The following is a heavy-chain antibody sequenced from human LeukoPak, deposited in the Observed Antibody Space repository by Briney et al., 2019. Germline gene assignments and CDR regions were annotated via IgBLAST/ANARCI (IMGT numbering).Heavy chain of an antibody. D-gene: IGHD3-10*02. CDR3: AELGITMIGGV. J-gene: IGHJ6*04. CDR1: GFTFSSYS. CDR2: ITRSGTYI. V-gene: IGHV3-21*01. Sequence: PGGSLRLSCAASGFTFSSYSMNWVRQAPGKAMEWVSSITRSGTYIFYADSVKGRFTISRDNAKNSLYLQMNSLRAEDTAVYYCAELGITMIGGVWGKGTTVTVSS.